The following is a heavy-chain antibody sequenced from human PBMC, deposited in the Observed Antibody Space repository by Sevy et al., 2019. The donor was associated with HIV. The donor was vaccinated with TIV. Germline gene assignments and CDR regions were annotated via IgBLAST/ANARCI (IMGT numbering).Heavy chain of an antibody. J-gene: IGHJ4*02. CDR2: IWFDGSNT. D-gene: IGHD4-17*01. CDR3: ARDLEFYDYGDYGPAFMLDY. Sequence: GGSLRLSCAASGFTFSTYGMHWVRQAPGKGLEWVAVIWFDGSNTYYADSVKGRFTISRDLAKNTLHHQMNRLRAEDTDVYYYARDLEFYDYGDYGPAFMLDYWGQGTLVTVSS. V-gene: IGHV3-33*01. CDR1: GFTFSTYG.